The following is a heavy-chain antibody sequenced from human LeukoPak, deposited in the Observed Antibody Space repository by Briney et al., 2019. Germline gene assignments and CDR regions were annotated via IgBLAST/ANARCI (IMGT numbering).Heavy chain of an antibody. J-gene: IGHJ5*02. CDR1: GGSFSGYY. Sequence: SETLSLTCAVYGGSFSGYYWSWIRQPPGKGLEWIGEINHSGSTNYNPSLKSRVTISVDTSKNQFSLKLSSVTAADTAVYYCARETSSVNRFDPWGQGTLVTVSS. CDR2: INHSGST. D-gene: IGHD4-17*01. V-gene: IGHV4-34*01. CDR3: ARETSSVNRFDP.